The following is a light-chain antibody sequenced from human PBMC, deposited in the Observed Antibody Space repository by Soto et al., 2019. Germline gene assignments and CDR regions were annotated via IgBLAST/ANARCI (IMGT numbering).Light chain of an antibody. V-gene: IGKV3-15*01. Sequence: EIVMTQSPATLSVSPGERATLSCRASQSVSSNLAWYQQKPGQAPRLLIYGASTRATGIPARFSGSASGTKFTLTISSLLFLYFSVYYCQQYNNWWTFGQGTKVDIK. J-gene: IGKJ1*01. CDR3: QQYNNWWT. CDR1: QSVSSN. CDR2: GAS.